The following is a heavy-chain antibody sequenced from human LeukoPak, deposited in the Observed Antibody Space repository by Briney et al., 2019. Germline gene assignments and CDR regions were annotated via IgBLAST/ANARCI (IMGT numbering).Heavy chain of an antibody. J-gene: IGHJ4*02. CDR3: TTVRVGGITLFY. Sequence: GGSLRLSCAASGFTFSNARMSWVRQAPGKGLEWVGRIKSKTDGGTTDYAAPVKGRFTISRDDSKNTLYLQMSSLKTEDTAVYYCTTVRVGGITLFYWGQGTLVTVSS. D-gene: IGHD3-22*01. V-gene: IGHV3-15*01. CDR2: IKSKTDGGTT. CDR1: GFTFSNAR.